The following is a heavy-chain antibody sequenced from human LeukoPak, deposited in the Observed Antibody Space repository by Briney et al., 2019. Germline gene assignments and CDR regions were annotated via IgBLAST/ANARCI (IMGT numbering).Heavy chain of an antibody. CDR3: AREEGFWSGYYTAEGLDY. D-gene: IGHD3-3*01. CDR2: ISYDGNNK. Sequence: PGGSLRLSCAASGFSFSRYGMHWVRQAPGKGLERVTVISYDGNNKYYGDSVKGRFTISRDNSKNTLYLQMNSLSTEDTAVYYCAREEGFWSGYYTAEGLDYWGQGTLVTVSS. V-gene: IGHV3-30*03. CDR1: GFSFSRYG. J-gene: IGHJ4*02.